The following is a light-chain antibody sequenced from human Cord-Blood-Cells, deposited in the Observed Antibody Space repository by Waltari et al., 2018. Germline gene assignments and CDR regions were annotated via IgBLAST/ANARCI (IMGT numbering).Light chain of an antibody. V-gene: IGLV2-14*01. CDR1: SSYLCGDND. Sequence: QSALTQPASLTESPGHSITIPCTGSSSYLCGDNDLCWYQQHPGKGPKLMIYDVSNRPSGVSNRFSGSKSGNTASLTISGLQAEDEADYYCSSYTSSSTYVFGTGTKVTVL. J-gene: IGLJ1*01. CDR2: DVS. CDR3: SSYTSSSTYV.